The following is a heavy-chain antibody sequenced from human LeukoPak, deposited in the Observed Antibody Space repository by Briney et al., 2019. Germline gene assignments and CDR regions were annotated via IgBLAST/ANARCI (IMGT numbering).Heavy chain of an antibody. CDR3: VRDGSMDV. J-gene: IGHJ6*02. Sequence: EASVKVSCKASGYTFSGYYMHWVRQAPGQGLEWMGWINPNSGDTNYAQKFQGRVSMTRDTAITTAYMELGRLISDDTAVYYCVRDGSMDVGARGPRSPSP. V-gene: IGHV1-2*02. CDR1: GYTFSGYY. CDR2: INPNSGDT.